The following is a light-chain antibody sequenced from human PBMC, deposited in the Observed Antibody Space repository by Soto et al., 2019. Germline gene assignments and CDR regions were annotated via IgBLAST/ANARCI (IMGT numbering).Light chain of an antibody. J-gene: IGLJ1*01. Sequence: QSALTQPASVSGSPGQSITISCIGTRSDIGSYNYVSWYQQHPGKAPKLIIYDVSNRPSGVSNRFSGSKSGITASLTIVGLQPEDEADYYCTSYTISTTDVFGTGTKLTVL. CDR1: RSDIGSYNY. V-gene: IGLV2-14*03. CDR2: DVS. CDR3: TSYTISTTDV.